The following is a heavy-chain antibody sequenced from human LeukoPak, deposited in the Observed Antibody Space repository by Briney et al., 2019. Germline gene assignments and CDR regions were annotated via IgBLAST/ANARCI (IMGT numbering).Heavy chain of an antibody. V-gene: IGHV3-21*01. CDR2: ISSSSNSI. CDR3: ARGQGAVSQNWLDP. D-gene: IGHD3-16*01. CDR1: GFTFSSHS. J-gene: IGHJ5*02. Sequence: GGSLRLSCAASGFTFSSHSMNWVRQAPGKGLEWVSCISSSSNSINYADSAKGRFTISRDNAKNSLFLQMDSLRAEDTAVYYCARGQGAVSQNWLDPWGQGTLVTVSS.